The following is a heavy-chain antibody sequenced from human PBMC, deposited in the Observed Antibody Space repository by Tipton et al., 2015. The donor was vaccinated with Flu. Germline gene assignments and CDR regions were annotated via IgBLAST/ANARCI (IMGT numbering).Heavy chain of an antibody. Sequence: QLVQSGAEMKKPGESLRISCKASGYSFTSHWIGWVRQMPGKGLEWMGIIYPGDSDTRYNPSFQGQVIISADKSITTAYLQWSSLKASDIAMYYCARRAYSGSYSNFDFWGRGTLVTVSS. V-gene: IGHV5-51*01. J-gene: IGHJ4*02. D-gene: IGHD1-26*01. CDR2: IYPGDSDT. CDR1: GYSFTSHW. CDR3: ARRAYSGSYSNFDF.